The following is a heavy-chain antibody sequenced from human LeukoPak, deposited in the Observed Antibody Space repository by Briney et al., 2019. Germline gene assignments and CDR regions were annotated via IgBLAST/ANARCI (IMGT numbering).Heavy chain of an antibody. D-gene: IGHD3-10*01. CDR2: IYAYNGRT. Sequence: ASVKDSRQASGYTLTSYGISWVRQAPGQGREWIGWIYAYNGRTNYAQKLQGRVTMTTNTSTSTAYMELRSLRSDDTAVYYCARVVWFGELFNYYGMDVWGKGTTVTVSS. CDR1: GYTLTSYG. J-gene: IGHJ6*04. CDR3: ARVVWFGELFNYYGMDV. V-gene: IGHV1-18*04.